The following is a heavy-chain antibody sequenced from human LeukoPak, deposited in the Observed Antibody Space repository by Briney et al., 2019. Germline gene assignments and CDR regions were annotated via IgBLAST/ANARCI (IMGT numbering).Heavy chain of an antibody. Sequence: GGSLRLSCVASGLSVSSNYMSWVRQAPGKGLEWVSVIYRDGSSYYAESVKGRFTISRDNSKNTLYIQMNSLRAEDTAVYYCASVGVSGWYYFDYWGQGTLVTVSS. CDR2: IYRDGSS. CDR1: GLSVSSNY. D-gene: IGHD6-19*01. J-gene: IGHJ4*02. V-gene: IGHV3-66*01. CDR3: ASVGVSGWYYFDY.